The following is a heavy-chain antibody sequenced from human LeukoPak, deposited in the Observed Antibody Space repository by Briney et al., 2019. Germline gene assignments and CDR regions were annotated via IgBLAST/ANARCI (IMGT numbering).Heavy chain of an antibody. Sequence: GGSLRLSCAASGFTFSDYYMSWIRQAPGKGLEWVSYISSSGSTIYYADSVKGRFTISRDNAKNSLYLQMSSLRAEDTAVYYCARESQRSFYFDYWGQGTLVTVSS. J-gene: IGHJ4*02. D-gene: IGHD2-15*01. CDR1: GFTFSDYY. V-gene: IGHV3-11*01. CDR2: ISSSGSTI. CDR3: ARESQRSFYFDY.